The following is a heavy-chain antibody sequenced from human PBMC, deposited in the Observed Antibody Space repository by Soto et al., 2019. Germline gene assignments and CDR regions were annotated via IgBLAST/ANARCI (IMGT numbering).Heavy chain of an antibody. CDR3: AREGHEGWFDP. J-gene: IGHJ5*02. Sequence: QVQLVESGGGVVQPGRSLRLSCAASGFTFTTYGFHWVRQAPGKGLEWVALIWAAGSKRYYADSVKGRFTISRDNFKNTLYLQMNSLRAEDTAVYYCAREGHEGWFDPWGQGTLVTVSS. CDR1: GFTFTTYG. V-gene: IGHV3-33*01. CDR2: IWAAGSKR.